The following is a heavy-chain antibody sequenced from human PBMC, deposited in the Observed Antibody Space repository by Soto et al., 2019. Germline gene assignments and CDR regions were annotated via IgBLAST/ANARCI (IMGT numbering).Heavy chain of an antibody. CDR1: DGSVSNSY. CDR2: VYYSGST. Sequence: SETLSLTCTVSDGSVSNSYWGWIRQPPGKGLEWVAYVYYSGSTNYNPSLGSRVTISVDKSKNQFSLKMTSVTGADTAVYYCARGRSHEWELLVQYFDYWGQGTLVTVSS. J-gene: IGHJ4*02. CDR3: ARGRSHEWELLVQYFDY. D-gene: IGHD1-26*01. V-gene: IGHV4-59*02.